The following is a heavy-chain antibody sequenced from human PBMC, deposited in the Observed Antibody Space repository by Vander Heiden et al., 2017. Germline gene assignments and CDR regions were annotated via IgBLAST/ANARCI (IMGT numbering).Heavy chain of an antibody. V-gene: IGHV4-39*01. CDR1: GGSISSSSYY. D-gene: IGHD6-19*01. J-gene: IGHJ4*02. CDR3: ARHERLWQWLTYFDY. CDR2: IYYSGST. Sequence: QLQLQESGPGLVKPSETLSLTCTVSGGSISSSSYYWGWIRQPPGKGLEWIGSIYYSGSTYYNPARKSRVTISVDTSKNQFSLKLSSVNAEDTAVYYCARHERLWQWLTYFDYWGQGNLVTVSS.